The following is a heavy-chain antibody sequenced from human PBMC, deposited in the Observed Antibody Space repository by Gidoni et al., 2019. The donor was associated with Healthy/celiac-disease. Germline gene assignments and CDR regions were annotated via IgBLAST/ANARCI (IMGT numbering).Heavy chain of an antibody. V-gene: IGHV3-11*01. D-gene: IGHD6-13*01. CDR3: ARGIGSSWLYYFDY. CDR1: GATFSDHY. J-gene: IGHJ4*02. Sequence: QRQLVESGECLCKPGASLRLACAASGATFSDHYMSWIRQAPGKGLEWVSYSSSSGSTIYYAESVKGRFTIYRDNAKNSLYLKMNSLRAEDTAVYYCARGIGSSWLYYFDYWGQGTLVTVSS. CDR2: SSSSGSTI.